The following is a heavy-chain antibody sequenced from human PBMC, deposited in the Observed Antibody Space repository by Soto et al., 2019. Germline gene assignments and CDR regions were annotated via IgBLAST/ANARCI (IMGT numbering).Heavy chain of an antibody. CDR3: ARDCSSTSCPPYGMHV. J-gene: IGHJ6*02. D-gene: IGHD2-2*01. CDR1: GGTFSSYA. V-gene: IGHV1-69*06. CDR2: LIPIFGTA. Sequence: QVQLVQSGAEVKKPGSSVKVSCKASGGTFSSYAISWVRQAPGQGLEWMGGLIPIFGTANYAQKFQGRVTITADKSTSTAYMELSSLRSEDTAVYYCARDCSSTSCPPYGMHVWGQGTTVTVSS.